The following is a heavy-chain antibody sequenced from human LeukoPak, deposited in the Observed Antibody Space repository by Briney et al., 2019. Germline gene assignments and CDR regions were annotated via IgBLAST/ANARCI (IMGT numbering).Heavy chain of an antibody. J-gene: IGHJ6*02. Sequence: ASVKVSCKASGHTFTGHYMHWVRQAPGQGLEWMGWINPNSGGTNYAQKFQGRVTMTRDTSISTAYMELSRLRSDDTAVYYCARDSGRYQFWSGYYTLEVYGMDVWGQGTTVTVSS. D-gene: IGHD3-3*01. CDR2: INPNSGGT. CDR1: GHTFTGHY. V-gene: IGHV1-2*02. CDR3: ARDSGRYQFWSGYYTLEVYGMDV.